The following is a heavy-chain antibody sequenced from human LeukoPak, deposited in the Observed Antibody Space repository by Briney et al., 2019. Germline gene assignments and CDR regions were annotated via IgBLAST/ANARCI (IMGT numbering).Heavy chain of an antibody. CDR2: IYTSGST. CDR1: GGSISSYY. Sequence: PSETLSLTCTVSGGSISSYYWSWIRQPAGKGLEWIGRIYTSGSTKYNPSLKSRVTISVDTSKNQFSLKVTSVTASDTAVYYCARVKTYYYDSSGYYGAFDIWGQGTVVTVSS. CDR3: ARVKTYYYDSSGYYGAFDI. D-gene: IGHD3-22*01. J-gene: IGHJ3*02. V-gene: IGHV4-4*07.